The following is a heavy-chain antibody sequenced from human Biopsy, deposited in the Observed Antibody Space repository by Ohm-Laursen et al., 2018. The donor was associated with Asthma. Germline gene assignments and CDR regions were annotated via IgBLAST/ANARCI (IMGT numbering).Heavy chain of an antibody. D-gene: IGHD1-1*01. V-gene: IGHV3-30*01. CDR1: GFSFSNFA. J-gene: IGHJ3*02. Sequence: SLRLSCAASGFSFSNFAIHWVRQAPGKGLEWVGVISKDASTQDYADSAKGRFTMARDNSKNTLDLQMNSLREEDAAVYYCVRDGTDDAFDIWGQGTVVSVSS. CDR3: VRDGTDDAFDI. CDR2: ISKDASTQ.